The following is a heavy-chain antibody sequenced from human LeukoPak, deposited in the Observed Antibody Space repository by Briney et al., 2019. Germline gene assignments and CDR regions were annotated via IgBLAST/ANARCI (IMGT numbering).Heavy chain of an antibody. CDR1: GGSISSYY. V-gene: IGHV4-59*01. J-gene: IGHJ4*02. Sequence: SETLSLTCTVSGGSISSYYRSWIRQPPGKGLEWIGYIYYSGSTNYNPSLKSRVTISVDTSKNQFSLKLSSVTAADTAVYYCARAAEMATIPFDYWGQGTLVTVSS. CDR2: IYYSGST. D-gene: IGHD5-24*01. CDR3: ARAAEMATIPFDY.